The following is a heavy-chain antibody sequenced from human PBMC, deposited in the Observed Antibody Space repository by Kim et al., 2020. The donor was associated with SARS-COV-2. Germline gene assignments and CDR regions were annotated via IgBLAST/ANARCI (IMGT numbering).Heavy chain of an antibody. V-gene: IGHV4-4*02. D-gene: IGHD6-13*01. CDR1: GGSISSSNW. CDR3: PRGIAAAGTRLDY. Sequence: SETLSLTCAVSGGSISSSNWWSWVRQPPGKGLGWFGEIYHSGSTNYNPSLKSRVTISVDKSKNQFSLKLSTVTAADTAVYYCPRGIAAAGTRLDYWGQGTLVTVSS. CDR2: IYHSGST. J-gene: IGHJ4*02.